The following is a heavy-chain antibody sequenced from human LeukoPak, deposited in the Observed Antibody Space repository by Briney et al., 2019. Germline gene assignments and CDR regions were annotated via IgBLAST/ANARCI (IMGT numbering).Heavy chain of an antibody. J-gene: IGHJ4*02. CDR2: IYYSGST. Sequence: SETLSLTCTLSGGSLSLSSYHWGWIRQPPGKGLEWIGSIYYSGSTYYNPSLKSRVTISVDTSKNQFSLKLTSVTAAEPAFYYCASLPLTISGYPSDYWGQGTLVTVSS. V-gene: IGHV4-39*01. CDR1: GGSLSLSSYH. CDR3: ASLPLTISGYPSDY. D-gene: IGHD3-22*01.